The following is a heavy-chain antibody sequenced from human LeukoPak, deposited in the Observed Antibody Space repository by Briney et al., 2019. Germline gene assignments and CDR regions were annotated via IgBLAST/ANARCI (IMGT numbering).Heavy chain of an antibody. CDR1: GFSFNNYA. Sequence: PGRSLRLSCAASGFSFNNYAMHWIRQAPGKGLEWVAIISYDGSTGYYADSVKGRFTISRDNSKNTLYLQMNSLRTEDTAVYYCARDQAFVGVSDQWGQGILVTVSS. D-gene: IGHD1-26*01. CDR2: ISYDGSTG. CDR3: ARDQAFVGVSDQ. V-gene: IGHV3-30*04. J-gene: IGHJ4*02.